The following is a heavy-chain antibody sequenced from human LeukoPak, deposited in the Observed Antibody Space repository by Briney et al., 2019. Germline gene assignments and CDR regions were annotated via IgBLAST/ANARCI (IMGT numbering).Heavy chain of an antibody. CDR1: GFTFSSLA. V-gene: IGHV3-23*01. D-gene: IGHD2-2*01. CDR3: AKGPDCSSTSCYGNWFDP. CDR2: NRCRGGST. Sequence: GGSLRLSCAASGFTFSSLAMRWVRQASGKGLEWGSANRCRGGSTYYADSVKGRFTISRDNSKNTLYLQMNSLRAEDTAVYYCAKGPDCSSTSCYGNWFDPWGQGTLVTVSS. J-gene: IGHJ5*02.